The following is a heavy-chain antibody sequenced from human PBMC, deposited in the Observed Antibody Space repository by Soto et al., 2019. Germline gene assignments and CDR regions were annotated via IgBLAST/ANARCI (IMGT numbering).Heavy chain of an antibody. D-gene: IGHD3-22*01. V-gene: IGHV3-33*01. CDR2: IWYDGSNK. Sequence: LRLSCAASGFTFSSYGMHWVRQAPGKGLEWVAVIWYDGSNKYYADSVKGRFTISRDNSKNTLYLQMNSLRAEDTAVYYCARSYYYDSSGYYRSFFQHWGQGTLVTVSS. CDR1: GFTFSSYG. CDR3: ARSYYYDSSGYYRSFFQH. J-gene: IGHJ1*01.